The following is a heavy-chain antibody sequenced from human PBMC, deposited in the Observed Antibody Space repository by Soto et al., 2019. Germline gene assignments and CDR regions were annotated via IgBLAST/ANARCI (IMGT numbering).Heavy chain of an antibody. CDR1: GFTFSSYA. CDR3: ARDYYKYYDSSGYYRSPAY. V-gene: IGHV3-30-3*01. Sequence: SLRLSCAASGFTFSSYAMHWVRQAPGKGLEWVALISYDGSDKDYADSVKGRFTTSRDNSRNTLFLQMNSLRAEDTAVYYCARDYYKYYDSSGYYRSPAYWGQGTLVTVSS. J-gene: IGHJ4*02. D-gene: IGHD3-22*01. CDR2: ISYDGSDK.